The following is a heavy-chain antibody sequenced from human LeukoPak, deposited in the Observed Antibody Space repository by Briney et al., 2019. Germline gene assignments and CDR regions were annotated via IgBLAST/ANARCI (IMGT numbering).Heavy chain of an antibody. D-gene: IGHD5-18*01. Sequence: SETPSLTCTVSGGSISSYYWSWIRQPPGKGLEWIGYIYYSGSTNYNPSLKSRVTISVDTSKNQFSLTLTSVTAADTAVYYCARHIRGYSYGPFDYWGQGSLVTVSS. CDR1: GGSISSYY. J-gene: IGHJ4*02. CDR2: IYYSGST. CDR3: ARHIRGYSYGPFDY. V-gene: IGHV4-59*08.